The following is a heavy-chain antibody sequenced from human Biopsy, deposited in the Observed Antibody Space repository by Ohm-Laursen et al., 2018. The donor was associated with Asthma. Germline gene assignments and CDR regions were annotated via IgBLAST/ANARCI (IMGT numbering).Heavy chain of an antibody. CDR1: GGTFSNYA. CDR3: ARTYFDFLTGQVHDAFAM. Sequence: SSVKVSCKASGGTFSNYAISWVRQAPGQGLEWMGRIIPIFGPTNYAQKFQGRVTISADDSTSTAYMELSSLSSEDTAVYYCARTYFDFLTGQVHDAFAMWGQGTMVTVSS. J-gene: IGHJ3*02. V-gene: IGHV1-69*15. CDR2: IIPIFGPT. D-gene: IGHD3-9*01.